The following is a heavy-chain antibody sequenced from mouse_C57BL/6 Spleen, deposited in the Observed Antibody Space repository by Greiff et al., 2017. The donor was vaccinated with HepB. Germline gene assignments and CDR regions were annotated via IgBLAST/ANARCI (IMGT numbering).Heavy chain of an antibody. Sequence: QVQLQQSGAELVKPGASVKISCKASGYAFSSYWMNWVKQRPGKGLEWIGQIYPGDGDTNYNGKFKGKATLTADKSSSTAYMQLSSLTSEDSAVYFCARRGVVPPYYYAMDYWGQGTSVTVSS. CDR3: ARRGVVPPYYYAMDY. J-gene: IGHJ4*01. CDR1: GYAFSSYW. D-gene: IGHD1-1*01. CDR2: IYPGDGDT. V-gene: IGHV1-80*01.